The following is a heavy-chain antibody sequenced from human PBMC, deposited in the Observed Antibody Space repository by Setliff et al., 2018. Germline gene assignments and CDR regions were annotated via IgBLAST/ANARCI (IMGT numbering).Heavy chain of an antibody. J-gene: IGHJ4*02. CDR2: IIPIFGTA. CDR3: AIPSSGNFYFDY. D-gene: IGHD1-26*01. CDR1: GGTFSSYA. Sequence: RASVKVSCKASGGTFSSYAITWVRQAPGQGLEWMGGIIPIFGTAKYAQKFQGRVTITADQSTRTAYMELSSLGSEDTAVYYCAIPSSGNFYFDYWGQGTLVTVSS. V-gene: IGHV1-69*13.